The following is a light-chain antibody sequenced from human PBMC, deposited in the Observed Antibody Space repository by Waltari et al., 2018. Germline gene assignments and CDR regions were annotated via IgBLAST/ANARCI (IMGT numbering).Light chain of an antibody. CDR3: QQYMTNSWT. J-gene: IGKJ1*01. CDR2: KAS. Sequence: DIQMTQSPSTLSASVVDRVTITYRPSPSLINWLAWFQQKPGKAPKLLIYKASTLESGVPSRFSGSGSGTEFTLTISSLQPDDFATYYCQQYMTNSWTFGQGTRVEVK. V-gene: IGKV1-5*03. CDR1: PSLINW.